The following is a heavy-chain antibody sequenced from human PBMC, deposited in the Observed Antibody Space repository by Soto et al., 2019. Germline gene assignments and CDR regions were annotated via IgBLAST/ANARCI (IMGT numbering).Heavy chain of an antibody. CDR3: ARLQSSAGLLYFDY. V-gene: IGHV5-51*01. CDR1: GYSFTSYW. D-gene: IGHD6-25*01. CDR2: IYPGDSDT. Sequence: PGGSLKLHWQCSGYSFTSYWLGWVRQMPGKGLEWMGIIYPGDSDTRYSPSFQGQVTISADKSISTAYLQWSSLKASDTAMYYCARLQSSAGLLYFDYWGQGTLVTVSS. J-gene: IGHJ4*02.